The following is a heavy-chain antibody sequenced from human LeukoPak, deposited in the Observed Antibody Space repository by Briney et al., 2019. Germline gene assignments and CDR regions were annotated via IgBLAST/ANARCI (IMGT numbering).Heavy chain of an antibody. D-gene: IGHD2-15*01. J-gene: IGHJ4*02. CDR1: GFTFSGYW. CDR2: IKQDASEK. CDR3: ARFGMDAAIDY. V-gene: IGHV3-7*01. Sequence: GGSLRLSCAASGFTFSGYWMSWVRQAPGKGLEWVATIKQDASEKTYVDSVEGRFTSSRDNAKSSLFLQMDSLRAEDTAVYYCARFGMDAAIDYWGQGTLVTVSS.